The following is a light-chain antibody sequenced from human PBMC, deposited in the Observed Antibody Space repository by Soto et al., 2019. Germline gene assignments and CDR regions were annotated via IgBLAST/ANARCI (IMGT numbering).Light chain of an antibody. CDR2: DVT. Sequence: QSALTQPRSVSGSPGQSVTISCTGTSNDVGGYDYVSWHQQHPGKAPQLMIYDVTKRPSGVPDRFSGSKSGNTASLTISGLQADDEADYYCCSYAGSSTWVFGGGTKVTV. CDR3: CSYAGSSTWV. V-gene: IGLV2-11*01. CDR1: SNDVGGYDY. J-gene: IGLJ3*02.